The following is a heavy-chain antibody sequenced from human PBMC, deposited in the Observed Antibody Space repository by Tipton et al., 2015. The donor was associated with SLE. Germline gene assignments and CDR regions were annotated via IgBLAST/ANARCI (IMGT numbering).Heavy chain of an antibody. V-gene: IGHV4-34*01. CDR2: INHSGST. Sequence: TLSLICAVFGGSFSGYYWTWIRQSPGKGLEWIGEINHSGSTKYNPSLKSRVTISVDTSKSQFSLNLTSVTAADTAVYYCARGPFDIWGQGTMVTVSS. CDR3: ARGPFDI. J-gene: IGHJ3*02. CDR1: GGSFSGYY.